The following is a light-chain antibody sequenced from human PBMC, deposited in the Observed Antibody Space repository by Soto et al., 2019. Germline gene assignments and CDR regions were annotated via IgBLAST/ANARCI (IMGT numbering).Light chain of an antibody. CDR1: QDISNY. J-gene: IGKJ2*01. V-gene: IGKV1-33*01. Sequence: DIQMNQYPSSLYASVGDRVTSTCQASQDISNYLNWYQQKPGKAPKLLIYGASNLKTGVPSRFRESGSETDFTFTISSMQHEDTATYSFQQYDNLRYTFRQGTKPVIK. CDR2: GAS. CDR3: QQYDNLRYT.